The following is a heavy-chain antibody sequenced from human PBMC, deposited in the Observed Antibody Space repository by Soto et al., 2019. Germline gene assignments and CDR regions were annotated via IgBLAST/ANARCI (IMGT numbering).Heavy chain of an antibody. Sequence: SVKVSCKASGGTFSSYTISWVRQAPGQGLEWMGRIIPILGIANYAQKFQGRVTITADKSTSTAYMELSSLRSEDTAVYYCARDLPGDSSGYYYFDYWGQGTLVTVSS. CDR3: ARDLPGDSSGYYYFDY. J-gene: IGHJ4*02. D-gene: IGHD3-22*01. V-gene: IGHV1-69*04. CDR1: GGTFSSYT. CDR2: IIPILGIA.